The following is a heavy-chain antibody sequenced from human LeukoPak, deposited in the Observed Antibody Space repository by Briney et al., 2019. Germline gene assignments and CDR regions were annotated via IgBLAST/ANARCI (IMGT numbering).Heavy chain of an antibody. CDR2: ISAYNGNT. V-gene: IGHV1-18*01. Sequence: ASVKVSCKASGYTFTSYGISWGRRAPGQGVEWMGWISAYNGNTNYAQKPQGRVTMTTDTSTSTDYMELRSLRSDDTAVYYCARDSGSGYDFYFYDSSGYIDAFDIWGQGTMVTVSS. CDR3: ARDSGSGYDFYFYDSSGYIDAFDI. D-gene: IGHD3-22*01. CDR1: GYTFTSYG. J-gene: IGHJ3*02.